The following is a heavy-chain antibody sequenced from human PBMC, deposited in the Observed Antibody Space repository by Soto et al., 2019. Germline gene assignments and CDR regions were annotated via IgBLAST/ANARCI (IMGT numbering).Heavy chain of an antibody. D-gene: IGHD3-10*01. CDR3: AREGSRGFLDY. CDR1: GFTFSSNA. J-gene: IGHJ4*02. CDR2: ISYDGSNK. Sequence: QVQLVESGGGVVQPGRSLRLSCAASGFTFSSNAMHWVRQAPGKGLKWVAVISYDGSNKYYADSVKGRFTISRDNSKNTLYLQMNSLRAEDTAVYYCAREGSRGFLDYWGQGTLVTVSS. V-gene: IGHV3-30-3*01.